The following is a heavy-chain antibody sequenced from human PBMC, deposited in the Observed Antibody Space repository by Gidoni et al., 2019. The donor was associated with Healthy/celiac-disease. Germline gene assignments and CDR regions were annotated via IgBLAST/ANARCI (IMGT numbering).Heavy chain of an antibody. J-gene: IGHJ3*02. Sequence: QVQLVASGGGVVQPGRSHRLTCAAPGIPFSSYGMHWVRQAPGKGLEWVAVISYDGSNKYYADSVKGRFTISRDNSKNTLYLQMNSLRAEDTAVYYCVISSSWYGAFDIWGQGTMVTVSS. V-gene: IGHV3-30*03. D-gene: IGHD6-13*01. CDR3: VISSSWYGAFDI. CDR2: ISYDGSNK. CDR1: GIPFSSYG.